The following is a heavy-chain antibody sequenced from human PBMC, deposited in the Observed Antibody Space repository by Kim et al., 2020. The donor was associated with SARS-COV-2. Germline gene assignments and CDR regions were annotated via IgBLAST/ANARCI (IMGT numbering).Heavy chain of an antibody. CDR2: IHPKNGDT. D-gene: IGHD3-9*01. Sequence: ASVKVSCKASGYNFANFYIHWVRQAPGQGLEWVGRIHPKNGDTNSAQKFQGRVTMTRDTSINTAYMELTRLTSDDTAVYFCATLRFTGHYTRFYFDYWGQGTLVAVSS. CDR3: ATLRFTGHYTRFYFDY. V-gene: IGHV1-2*06. CDR1: GYNFANFY. J-gene: IGHJ4*02.